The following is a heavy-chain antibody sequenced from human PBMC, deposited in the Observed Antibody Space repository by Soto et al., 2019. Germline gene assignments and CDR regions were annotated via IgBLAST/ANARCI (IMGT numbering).Heavy chain of an antibody. CDR2: ISTGGVP. D-gene: IGHD5-12*01. V-gene: IGHV3-66*01. CDR3: ARGGTGYKQFDY. Sequence: EVQLVESGGGLVQPGGSLRLSCAASGFTFSDHYMDWVRQAPGRGLEWVSVISTGGVPYYADSVKGRFTISRDISKNTLFLQMSSLRVEDTAVYYCARGGTGYKQFDYWGQGTLVTVSS. J-gene: IGHJ4*02. CDR1: GFTFSDHY.